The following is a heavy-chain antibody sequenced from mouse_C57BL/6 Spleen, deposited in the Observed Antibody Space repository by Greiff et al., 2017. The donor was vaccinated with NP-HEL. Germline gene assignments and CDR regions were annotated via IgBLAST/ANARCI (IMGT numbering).Heavy chain of an antibody. J-gene: IGHJ3*01. Sequence: EVKLMESGPGMVKPSQSLSLTCTVTGYSITSGYDWHWIRHFPGNKLEWMGYISYSGSTNYNPSLKSRISITHDTSKNHFFLKLNSVTTEDTATYYCARGNYDYDFAYWGQGTLVTVSA. CDR3: ARGNYDYDFAY. CDR2: ISYSGST. D-gene: IGHD2-4*01. V-gene: IGHV3-1*01. CDR1: GYSITSGYD.